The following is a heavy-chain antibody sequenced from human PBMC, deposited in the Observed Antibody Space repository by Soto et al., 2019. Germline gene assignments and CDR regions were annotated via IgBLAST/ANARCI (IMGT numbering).Heavy chain of an antibody. CDR3: ARGVRVSY. V-gene: IGHV1-2*04. CDR1: EYSFSDYY. Sequence: GASVKVSCKASEYSFSDYYIHCVRQAPGQVLEWMGWINPNSGDTNSAQKFQGWVTMTRDPSISTAYVYLSRLRSDDTAIYSCARGVRVSYWGQGALVTVSS. CDR2: INPNSGDT. J-gene: IGHJ4*02. D-gene: IGHD3-10*01.